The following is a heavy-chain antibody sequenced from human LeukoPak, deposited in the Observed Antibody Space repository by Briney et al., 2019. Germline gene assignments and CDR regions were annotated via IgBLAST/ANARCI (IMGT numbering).Heavy chain of an antibody. CDR1: GFTFSSYG. CDR2: IWYDGSNK. V-gene: IGHV3-33*01. J-gene: IGHJ6*02. D-gene: IGHD3-10*01. CDR3: ARDFGFGELLGYYYGMDV. Sequence: GGSLSLSCAASGFTFSSYGMHGVRQAPGKGLEWVAVIWYDGSNKYYADSVKGRFTISRDNSKHTLYLQRNSLRAEDTAVYYCARDFGFGELLGYYYGMDVWGQGTTVTVSS.